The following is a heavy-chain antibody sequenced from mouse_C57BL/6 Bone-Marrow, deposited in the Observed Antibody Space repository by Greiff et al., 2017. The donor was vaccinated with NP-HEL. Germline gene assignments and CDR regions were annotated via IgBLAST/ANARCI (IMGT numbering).Heavy chain of an antibody. V-gene: IGHV1-26*01. CDR2: INPNNSGT. CDR1: GYTFTDYY. CDR3: ARSGDQSYYFDY. D-gene: IGHD3-1*01. J-gene: IGHJ2*01. Sequence: VQLQQSGPELVKPGASVKISCKASGYTFTDYYMNWVKQSHGKSLEWIGDINPNNSGTSYNQKFKGKATLTVDKSSSTAYMELRSLTSEDSAVYYCARSGDQSYYFDYWGQGTTLTVSS.